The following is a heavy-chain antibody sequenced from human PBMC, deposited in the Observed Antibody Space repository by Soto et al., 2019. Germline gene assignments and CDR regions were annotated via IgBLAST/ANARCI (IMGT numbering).Heavy chain of an antibody. CDR3: ARGSSAVHFDS. CDR2: INPYNGKT. CDR1: GYTFTNLG. Sequence: QGQLAQSGPEVKKPGASVRISCKTSGYTFTNLGINWVRLAPGQGLEGLGWINPYNGKTSSAQRFQDRVSMTTDTSPSMANLAVRSLRSDETAVYHCARGSSAVHFDSGGQGTLVTVSS. J-gene: IGHJ4*02. D-gene: IGHD3-22*01. V-gene: IGHV1-18*01.